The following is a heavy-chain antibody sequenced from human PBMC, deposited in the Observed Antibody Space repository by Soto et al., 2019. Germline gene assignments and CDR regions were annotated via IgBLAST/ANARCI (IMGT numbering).Heavy chain of an antibody. V-gene: IGHV1-69*13. CDR1: GGTFSSYA. J-gene: IGHJ6*02. Sequence: SVKVSCKASGGTFSSYAISWVRQAPGQGLEWMGGIIPIFGTANYAQKFQGRVTITADESTSTAYMELSSLRSEDTAVYYCARAYFYDSSGYYPVSTSYYYYGMDVWGQGTTVTSP. CDR3: ARAYFYDSSGYYPVSTSYYYYGMDV. CDR2: IIPIFGTA. D-gene: IGHD3-22*01.